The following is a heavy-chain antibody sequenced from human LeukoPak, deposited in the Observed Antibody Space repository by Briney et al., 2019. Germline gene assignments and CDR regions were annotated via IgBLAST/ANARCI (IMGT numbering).Heavy chain of an antibody. Sequence: SETLSLTCAVSGGSISSSNWWSWVRQPPGKGLEWIGEIYHSGSTNYNPSLKSRVTISVDKSKNQFSLKLSSVTAADTAVYYCARGPYSGSYYPFDYWGQGTLVTVSS. V-gene: IGHV4-4*02. CDR3: ARGPYSGSYYPFDY. J-gene: IGHJ4*02. CDR1: GGSISSSNW. CDR2: IYHSGST. D-gene: IGHD1-26*01.